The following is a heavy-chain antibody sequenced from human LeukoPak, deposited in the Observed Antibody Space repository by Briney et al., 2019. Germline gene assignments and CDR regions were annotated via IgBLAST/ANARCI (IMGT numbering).Heavy chain of an antibody. Sequence: SETLSLTCAVSGYSISSGYFWAWIRQPPGKGLEWIGSISHSGSSYSKPSLKSRVIISVDTSNNQFSLKLTSVAAADTATYYCARDGYYYDGSFEYWGQGIRVAVSS. J-gene: IGHJ4*02. CDR2: ISHSGSS. CDR1: GYSISSGYF. V-gene: IGHV4-38-2*02. D-gene: IGHD3-22*01. CDR3: ARDGYYYDGSFEY.